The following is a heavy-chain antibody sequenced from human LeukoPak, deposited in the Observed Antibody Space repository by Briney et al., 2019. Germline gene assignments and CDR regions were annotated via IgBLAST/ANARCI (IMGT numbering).Heavy chain of an antibody. CDR3: GRVGVDYCDSSGYFYKY. CDR1: GYTFTNYG. V-gene: IGHV1-18*01. J-gene: IGHJ4*01. CDR2: ISGYNGNT. D-gene: IGHD3-22*01. Sequence: ASVKVSCKASGYTFTNYGISWVRQAPGQGLEWMGWISGYNGNTNYAQKFQGRVTMTADTSTSTVYMELRSLRSDDTAVYYCGRVGVDYCDSSGYFYKYWGHGTRVTVSS.